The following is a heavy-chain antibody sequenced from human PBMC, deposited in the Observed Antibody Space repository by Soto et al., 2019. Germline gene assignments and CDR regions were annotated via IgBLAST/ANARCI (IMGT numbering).Heavy chain of an antibody. CDR2: LTGSSGVT. J-gene: IGHJ4*02. CDR1: GFTFSNFA. V-gene: IGHV3-23*01. D-gene: IGHD3-9*01. Sequence: PGGSLRLSCVVSGFTFSNFAMSWVRQAPGKGLEWVSTLTGSSGVTYYADSVKGRFAISRDNSRNTLSLQMNSLTAEDTAVYYCAKGGATYGLLTHDYWGQGTLVTSPQ. CDR3: AKGGATYGLLTHDY.